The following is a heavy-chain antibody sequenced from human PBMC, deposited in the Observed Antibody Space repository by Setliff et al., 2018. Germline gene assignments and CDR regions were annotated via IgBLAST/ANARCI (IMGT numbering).Heavy chain of an antibody. V-gene: IGHV4-38-2*01. CDR3: ARVRVVQGYYEFDY. CDR1: GSSISNDYY. D-gene: IGHD3-16*01. Sequence: SETLSLTCGVSGSSISNDYYWGWIRQPPGRGLEWIGIISHSGSTDYNPSLKSRVTISLDKSRNQFSLRLSSVTAADTAMYYCARVRVVQGYYEFDYWGQGTLVTVSS. CDR2: ISHSGST. J-gene: IGHJ4*02.